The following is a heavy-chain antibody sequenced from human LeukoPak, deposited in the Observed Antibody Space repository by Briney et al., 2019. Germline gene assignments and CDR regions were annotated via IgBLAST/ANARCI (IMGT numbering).Heavy chain of an antibody. D-gene: IGHD3-22*01. CDR3: ARGATDYYDSSGYYIDDAFDI. CDR1: GFTFRNFW. V-gene: IGHV3-7*04. Sequence: GGSLRLSCAASGFTFRNFWMSWVRQVPGKGLEWVANLDQDGSKKDYVDSVKGRFTISRDNPKNSLYLQINSLRAEDTAVYYCARGATDYYDSSGYYIDDAFDIWGQGTMVTVSS. J-gene: IGHJ3*02. CDR2: LDQDGSKK.